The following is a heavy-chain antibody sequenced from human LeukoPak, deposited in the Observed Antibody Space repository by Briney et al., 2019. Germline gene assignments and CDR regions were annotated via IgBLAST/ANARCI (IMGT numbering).Heavy chain of an antibody. J-gene: IGHJ5*02. CDR2: ISGSGGST. V-gene: IGHV3-23*01. CDR1: GFTFSSYA. CDR3: ARGGGSCCPA. Sequence: GGSLRLSCAASGFTFSSYAMSWVRQTPGKGLEWVSAISGSGGSTYYADSVKGRFTISRDNSKNTLYLQMNNLRAEDTAVYYCARGGGSCCPAWGQGTLVTVSS. D-gene: IGHD2-2*01.